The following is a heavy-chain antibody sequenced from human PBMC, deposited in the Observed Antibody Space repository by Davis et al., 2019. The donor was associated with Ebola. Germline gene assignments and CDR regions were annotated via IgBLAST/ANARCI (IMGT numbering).Heavy chain of an antibody. CDR3: AKDQTAVAVENYFDY. V-gene: IGHV3-74*01. J-gene: IGHJ4*02. CDR2: IKNDGSST. D-gene: IGHD6-19*01. Sequence: GESLKISCAASGFTFSSYSMNWVRQDPGTGLVWVSRIKNDGSSTTYADSVQGRFTISRDNTKNTLYLQMNSLRGEDTAVYYCAKDQTAVAVENYFDYWGQGTLVTVSS. CDR1: GFTFSSYS.